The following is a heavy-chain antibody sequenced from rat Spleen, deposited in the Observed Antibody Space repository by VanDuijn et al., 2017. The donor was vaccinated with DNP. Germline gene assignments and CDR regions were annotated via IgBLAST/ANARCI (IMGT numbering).Heavy chain of an antibody. CDR2: ISKAGVIT. V-gene: IGHV5-7*01. CDR1: GFTFSDHN. D-gene: IGHD1-4*01. CDR3: VGRPPPTRGPFDY. Sequence: EVQLVESGGGLVQPGRSLKLSCAASGFTFSDHNMAWVRQAPKTSLEWVATISKAGVITYYRDSMKGRFTISRDNAKSTLYLQMDSLRSEDTATYYCVGRPPPTRGPFDYWGQGVTVTVSS. J-gene: IGHJ2*01.